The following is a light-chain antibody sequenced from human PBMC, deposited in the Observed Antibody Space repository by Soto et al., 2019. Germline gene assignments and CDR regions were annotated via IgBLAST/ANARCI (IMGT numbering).Light chain of an antibody. Sequence: DIQLTQSPSFLSASVGDRVTITCRASQGISSYLAWYQQKPGKAPNLLIHTASTLQSGVPSRFSGSGSGTESTLTISNLQPDDFATYFCQQYNSFSLITFGQGTRLEIK. CDR2: TAS. J-gene: IGKJ5*01. CDR1: QGISSY. V-gene: IGKV1-9*01. CDR3: QQYNSFSLIT.